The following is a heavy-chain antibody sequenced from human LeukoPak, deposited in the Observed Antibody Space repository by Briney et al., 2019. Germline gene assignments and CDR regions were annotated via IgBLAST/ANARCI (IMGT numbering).Heavy chain of an antibody. Sequence: GGFLRLSCAASGFTFSSYAMSWVRQAPGKGLEWVSGISGSGDNTYYADSVKGRFTISRDNSKNTLYVQVNSLGTEDTAAYYCAKGSYYDSSGSFYFDYWGQGTLVTVSS. V-gene: IGHV3-23*01. D-gene: IGHD3-22*01. CDR3: AKGSYYDSSGSFYFDY. J-gene: IGHJ4*02. CDR2: ISGSGDNT. CDR1: GFTFSSYA.